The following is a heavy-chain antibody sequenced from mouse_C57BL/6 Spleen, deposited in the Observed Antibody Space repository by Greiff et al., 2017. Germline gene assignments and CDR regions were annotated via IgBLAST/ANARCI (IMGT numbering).Heavy chain of an antibody. J-gene: IGHJ2*01. CDR1: GYTFTSYW. V-gene: IGHV1-69*01. D-gene: IGHD1-1*01. CDR2: IDPSDSYT. Sequence: QVQLQQPGAELVMPGASVKLSCKASGYTFTSYWMHWVKQRPGQGLEWIGEIDPSDSYTNYNQKFKGKSTLTVDKSSSTAYMQLSSLTSEDSAVYYFATAITTVVATDYFDYWGQGTTLTVSS. CDR3: ATAITTVVATDYFDY.